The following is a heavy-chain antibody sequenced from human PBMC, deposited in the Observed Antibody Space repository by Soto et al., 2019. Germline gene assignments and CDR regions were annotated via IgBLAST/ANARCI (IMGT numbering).Heavy chain of an antibody. CDR1: GYTFTGYY. Sequence: QVQLVQSGAEVKKPGASVKVSCKASGYTFTGYYMHWVRQAPGQGLEWMGWINPNRGGTNYAQKFHGRATMTRDRSISTAFMELSRRRSDDTVVYYCARVTDCYFDYWGQGTLVTVSS. D-gene: IGHD2-21*01. V-gene: IGHV1-2*02. CDR3: ARVTDCYFDY. J-gene: IGHJ4*02. CDR2: INPNRGGT.